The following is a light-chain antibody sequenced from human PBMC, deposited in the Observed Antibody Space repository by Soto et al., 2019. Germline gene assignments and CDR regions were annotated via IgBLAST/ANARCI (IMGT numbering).Light chain of an antibody. CDR2: TAS. V-gene: IGKV1-5*03. CDR3: QQYNSYSRGT. CDR1: QNINNW. Sequence: DIQMTQSPSTLSASVGDRVTITCRASQNINNWLAWYQQKPGKVPKLLIYTASSLESGVPSRFSGSGSGTEFTLTISCLQPDDFATYYCQQYNSYSRGTFGQGTKVELK. J-gene: IGKJ1*01.